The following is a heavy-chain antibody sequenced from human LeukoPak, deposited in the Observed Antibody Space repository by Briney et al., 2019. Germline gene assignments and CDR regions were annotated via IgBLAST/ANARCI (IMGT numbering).Heavy chain of an antibody. D-gene: IGHD2/OR15-2a*01. Sequence: ASVKVSCKASGYTFTSYGISWARQAPGQGLEWMGWISAYDDKRDSVQRFQDRITMTTDTSTSTSYLELRNLRSDDTAVYYCARVLVKTRGNYFHDDYWGQGTLVTVSS. J-gene: IGHJ4*02. CDR2: ISAYDDKR. CDR1: GYTFTSYG. CDR3: ARVLVKTRGNYFHDDY. V-gene: IGHV1-18*01.